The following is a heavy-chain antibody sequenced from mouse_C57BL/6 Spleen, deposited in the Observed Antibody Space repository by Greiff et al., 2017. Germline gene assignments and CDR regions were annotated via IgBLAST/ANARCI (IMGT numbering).Heavy chain of an antibody. D-gene: IGHD1-1*01. CDR3: ARNMGYGSSRGYFDV. CDR1: GYAFTNYL. V-gene: IGHV1-54*01. CDR2: INPGSGGT. Sequence: VQLQQSGAELVRPGTSVKVSCKASGYAFTNYLIEWVKQRPGQGLEWIGVINPGSGGTNYNEKFKGKATLTADKSSSTAYMQLSSLTSEDSAVYFCARNMGYGSSRGYFDVWGTGTTVTVSS. J-gene: IGHJ1*03.